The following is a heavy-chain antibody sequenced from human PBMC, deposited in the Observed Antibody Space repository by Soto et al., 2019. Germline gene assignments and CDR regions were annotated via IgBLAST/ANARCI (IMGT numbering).Heavy chain of an antibody. J-gene: IGHJ4*02. CDR3: ARGGNIVRTTASPFEY. V-gene: IGHV4-34*01. Sequence: SETLSLTCGVSGGSVSGYLWSWIRQSPGKGLEWIGEINHSRTINYNPSLRSRVTILIDTSNNQFSLKLSSVTAADTAIYYCARGGNIVRTTASPFEYWSQGTLVTVSS. D-gene: IGHD2-21*02. CDR1: GGSVSGYL. CDR2: INHSRTI.